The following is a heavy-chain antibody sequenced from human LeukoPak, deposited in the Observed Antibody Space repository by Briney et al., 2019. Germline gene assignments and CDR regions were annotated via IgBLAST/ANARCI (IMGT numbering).Heavy chain of an antibody. CDR1: GFTVSSNY. D-gene: IGHD2-2*02. J-gene: IGHJ4*02. Sequence: GGSLRLSCAASGFTVSSNYMSWVRQAPRKGLEWVSVIYSGGSTYYADSVKGRFTISRDNSKNTLYLQMNSLRAEDTAVYYCATEAIPGTFDYWGQGTLVTVSS. CDR2: IYSGGST. CDR3: ATEAIPGTFDY. V-gene: IGHV3-66*01.